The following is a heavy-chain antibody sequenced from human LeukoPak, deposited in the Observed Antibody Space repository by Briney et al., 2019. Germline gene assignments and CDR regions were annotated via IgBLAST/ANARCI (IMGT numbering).Heavy chain of an antibody. Sequence: GGSLRLSCAASGFTLSSYSMNWVRQAPGKGLQWVSYISSSGTTKTYADSVKGRFTISRDIAKKSLNLQMNRLRAEDTAVYYCARESITIFGVVIDWGQGTLVTVSS. CDR3: ARESITIFGVVID. V-gene: IGHV3-48*01. D-gene: IGHD3-3*01. J-gene: IGHJ4*02. CDR2: ISSSGTTK. CDR1: GFTLSSYS.